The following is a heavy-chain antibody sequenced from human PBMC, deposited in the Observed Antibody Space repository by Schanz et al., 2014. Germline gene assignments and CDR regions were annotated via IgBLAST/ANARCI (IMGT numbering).Heavy chain of an antibody. CDR3: AASSGWHPSTDY. CDR2: IKRDGSEK. V-gene: IGHV3-7*02. CDR1: GFTFSNYW. D-gene: IGHD6-19*01. J-gene: IGHJ4*02. Sequence: DVQLLESGGGLVQPGGSLRLSCVASGFTFSNYWMSWVRQAPGKGLEWVANIKRDGSEKNYLDSVKGRFTISRDNAKNSLFLQMNSLRAEDTAVYYCAASSGWHPSTDYWGQGTLVTVSS.